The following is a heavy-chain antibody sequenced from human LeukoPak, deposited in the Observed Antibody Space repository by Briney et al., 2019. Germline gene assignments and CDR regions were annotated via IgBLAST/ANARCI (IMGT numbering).Heavy chain of an antibody. J-gene: IGHJ4*02. D-gene: IGHD3-22*01. CDR2: INPYGSDT. Sequence: GGSLRLSCAASGFTFNNYWMWWVRQASGKGLEWVANINPYGSDTYYADSVKGRFTISRDNAENSLFLQMNSLRAEDTAVYYCATKSYYDSSTYYEGASYWGQGTLVTVSS. CDR3: ATKSYYDSSTYYEGASY. CDR1: GFTFNNYW. V-gene: IGHV3-7*01.